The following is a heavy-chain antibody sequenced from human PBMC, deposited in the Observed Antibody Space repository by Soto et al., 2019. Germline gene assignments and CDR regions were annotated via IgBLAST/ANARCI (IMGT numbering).Heavy chain of an antibody. CDR2: IYYSGST. CDR1: GGSISSGGYY. V-gene: IGHV4-31*03. Sequence: SETLSLTCTVSGGSISSGGYYWSWIRQHPGKGLEWIGYIYYSGSTYYNSSLKSRVTISVDTSKNQFSLKLSSVTAADTAVYYCAREGYSYGMTGYYYYGMDVWGQGTTVTVSS. J-gene: IGHJ6*02. D-gene: IGHD5-18*01. CDR3: AREGYSYGMTGYYYYGMDV.